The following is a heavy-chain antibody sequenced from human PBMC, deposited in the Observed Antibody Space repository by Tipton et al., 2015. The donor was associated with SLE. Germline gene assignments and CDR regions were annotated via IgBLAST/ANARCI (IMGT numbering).Heavy chain of an antibody. CDR3: ARSWNGPLDL. J-gene: IGHJ2*01. CDR1: GGSISSGSYY. D-gene: IGHD1-1*01. CDR2: IYTSGST. Sequence: LRLSCTVSGGSISSGSYYWSWIRQPAGKGLEWIGYIYTSGSTNYNPSLKSRVTISVDTSKNQFSLKLSSVTAADTAVYYCARSWNGPLDLWGRGTLVTVSS. V-gene: IGHV4-61*09.